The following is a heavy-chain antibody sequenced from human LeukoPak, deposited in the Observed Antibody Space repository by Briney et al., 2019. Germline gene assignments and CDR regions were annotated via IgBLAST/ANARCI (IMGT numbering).Heavy chain of an antibody. CDR1: GASVNNHY. Sequence: SETLSLTCTVSGASVNNHYWSWIRQPAGKGLEWIGRIYTSGSTNYNPSLRSRVTISLDTSKNQFSLKLSSVTAADTAVYYCARTGYSSGWYGGYFQHWGQGTLVTVSS. J-gene: IGHJ1*01. V-gene: IGHV4-4*07. D-gene: IGHD6-19*01. CDR2: IYTSGST. CDR3: ARTGYSSGWYGGYFQH.